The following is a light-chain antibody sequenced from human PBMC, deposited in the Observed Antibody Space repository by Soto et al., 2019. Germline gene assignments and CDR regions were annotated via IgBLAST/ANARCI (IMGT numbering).Light chain of an antibody. J-gene: IGKJ1*01. CDR2: DAS. V-gene: IGKV3-11*01. Sequence: EIVLTQSPATLSLSPGERATLSCRASQSVSSCLAWYQQKPGQAPRLLIYDASKRATGIPARFSGSGFGTDYTLTISSLEPEDFAVYYCQQRSKWRTFGQGTKVDIK. CDR1: QSVSSC. CDR3: QQRSKWRT.